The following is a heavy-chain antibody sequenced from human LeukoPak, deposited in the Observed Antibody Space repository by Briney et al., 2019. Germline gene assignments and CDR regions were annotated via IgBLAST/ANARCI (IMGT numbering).Heavy chain of an antibody. CDR3: VRAGCSSSSCYLTDSQHYYMDV. D-gene: IGHD2-2*01. CDR1: GFTFNSYW. J-gene: IGHJ6*03. CDR2: IKQDERER. V-gene: IGHV3-7*01. Sequence: QPGGSLRLSCAASGFTFNSYWMNWVRQARGKGLEWVANIKQDERERHYLDSVKGRFTISRDNARNSLYLQVNSLRAEDTAVYYCVRAGCSSSSCYLTDSQHYYMDVGGQGTTVTVSS.